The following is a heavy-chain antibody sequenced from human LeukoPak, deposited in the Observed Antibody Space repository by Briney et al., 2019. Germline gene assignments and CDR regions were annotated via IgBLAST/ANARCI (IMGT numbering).Heavy chain of an antibody. CDR3: ARVFLQLWPTRGDAFDI. J-gene: IGHJ3*02. V-gene: IGHV1-2*02. CDR2: INPNSGGT. Sequence: ASVKVSCKASGYTFTGYYMHWVRQAPGQGLEWMGWINPNSGGTNYAQKFQGRVTMTRDTSISTAYMELSRLRSDDTAVYYCARVFLQLWPTRGDAFDIWGQGTMVTVSS. D-gene: IGHD5-18*01. CDR1: GYTFTGYY.